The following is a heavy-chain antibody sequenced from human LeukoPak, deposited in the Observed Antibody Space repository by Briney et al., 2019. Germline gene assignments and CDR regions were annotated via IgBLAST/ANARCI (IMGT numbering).Heavy chain of an antibody. D-gene: IGHD1-14*01. CDR3: ARAEGDYYGMDV. CDR1: GGSISSYY. V-gene: IGHV4-59*01. Sequence: SETLSLTCTVSGGSISSYYWSWIRQPPGKGLEWIGYIYYSGSTNYNPSLKSRVTISVDTSKNQFSLKLSSVTAAGTAVYYCARAEGDYYGMDVWGQGTTVTVSS. CDR2: IYYSGST. J-gene: IGHJ6*02.